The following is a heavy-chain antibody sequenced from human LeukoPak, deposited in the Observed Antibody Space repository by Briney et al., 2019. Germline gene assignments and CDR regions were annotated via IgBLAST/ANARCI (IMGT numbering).Heavy chain of an antibody. CDR2: ISSSSSYM. D-gene: IGHD1-1*01. Sequence: GGSLRLSCAASGFTFSSYTMNWVRQAPGKGLEWVSSISSSSSYMYYADSVKGRFTISRDNAKNSLYLQMNSLRAEDTAVYYCARAPGYGAAYYFDYWGQGTLVTVSS. V-gene: IGHV3-21*01. CDR3: ARAPGYGAAYYFDY. CDR1: GFTFSSYT. J-gene: IGHJ4*02.